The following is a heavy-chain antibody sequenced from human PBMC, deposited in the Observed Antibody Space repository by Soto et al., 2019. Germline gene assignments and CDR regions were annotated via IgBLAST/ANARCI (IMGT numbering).Heavy chain of an antibody. CDR3: ARGGLNGLIPCLYYGIDV. V-gene: IGHV1-46*01. Sequence: QVQLVQSGAEVKKPGASVKVSCKASGYTFTSYYMHWVRQAPGQGLEWMGIINPSGGSTSYAQKFQARVTRTRITRQSQDYMQLRSLRSDDTAVYYRARGGLNGLIPCLYYGIDVWGQGTTVTVSS. J-gene: IGHJ6*02. CDR2: INPSGGST. D-gene: IGHD3-16*01. CDR1: GYTFTSYY.